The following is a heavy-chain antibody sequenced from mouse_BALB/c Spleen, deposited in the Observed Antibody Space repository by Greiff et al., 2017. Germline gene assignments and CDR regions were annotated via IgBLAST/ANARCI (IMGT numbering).Heavy chain of an antibody. V-gene: IGHV1-7*01. CDR3: ARYWDGYAMDY. CDR1: GYTFTSYW. Sequence: VQLQQSGAELAKPGASVKMSCKASGYTFTSYWMHWVKQRPGQGLEWIGYINPSTGYTEYNQKFKDKATLTADKSSSTAYMQLSSLTSEDSAVYYCARYWDGYAMDYWGQGTSVTVSS. CDR2: INPSTGYT. J-gene: IGHJ4*01. D-gene: IGHD4-1*01.